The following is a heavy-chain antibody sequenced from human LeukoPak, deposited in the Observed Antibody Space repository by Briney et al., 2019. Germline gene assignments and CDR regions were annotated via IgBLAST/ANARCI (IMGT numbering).Heavy chain of an antibody. D-gene: IGHD6-13*01. Sequence: GGSLRLSCAASGFTFSSYWMSWVRQAPGKGLEWVANIKQDGSEKYYVDSVKGRFTISRDNAKNSLYLQMNSLRAEDTAVYYCASCPGIAAAGTYYFDYWGQGTLVTVSS. CDR2: IKQDGSEK. V-gene: IGHV3-7*01. CDR1: GFTFSSYW. CDR3: ASCPGIAAAGTYYFDY. J-gene: IGHJ4*02.